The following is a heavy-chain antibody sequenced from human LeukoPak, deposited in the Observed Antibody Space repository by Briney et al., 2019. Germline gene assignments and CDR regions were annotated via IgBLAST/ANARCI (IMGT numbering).Heavy chain of an antibody. CDR1: GFTFSSYA. J-gene: IGHJ4*02. CDR3: ARSPYDWNYGDY. CDR2: ISGSGGGT. Sequence: PGGSLRLSCAASGFTFSSYAMSWVRQAPGKGLEWVSAISGSGGGTYYADSVKGRFTISRDNSKNTLYLQMNSLRAEDTAGYYCARSPYDWNYGDYWGQGTLVTVSS. V-gene: IGHV3-23*01. D-gene: IGHD1-20*01.